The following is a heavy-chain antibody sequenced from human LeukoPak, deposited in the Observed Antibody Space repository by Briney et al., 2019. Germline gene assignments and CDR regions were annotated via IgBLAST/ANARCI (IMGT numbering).Heavy chain of an antibody. CDR2: INPNSGGT. CDR3: ARGGGVYDAFDI. J-gene: IGHJ3*02. CDR1: GYTFTGYY. Sequence: ASVKVSCKASGYTFTGYYMHWVRQAPGQGLEWMGWINPNSGGTNYARKFQGRVTMTRDTSISTAYMELSRLRSDDTAVYYCARGGGVYDAFDIWGQGTMVTVSS. V-gene: IGHV1-2*02. D-gene: IGHD1-26*01.